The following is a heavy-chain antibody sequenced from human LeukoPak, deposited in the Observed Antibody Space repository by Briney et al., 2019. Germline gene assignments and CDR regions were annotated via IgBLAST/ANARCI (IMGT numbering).Heavy chain of an antibody. CDR3: RTFIIARDY. CDR1: GFTFRTYA. CDR2: VRGSGSDT. Sequence: QPGGSLRLSCAASGFTFRTYAMSWVRQAPGKGLEWVSAVRGSGSDTYYADSVKGRFTISRDNAKNSVYLQMNSLRAEDTAVYYCRTFIIARDYWGQGTLVTVSS. J-gene: IGHJ4*02. D-gene: IGHD3-10*01. V-gene: IGHV3-23*01.